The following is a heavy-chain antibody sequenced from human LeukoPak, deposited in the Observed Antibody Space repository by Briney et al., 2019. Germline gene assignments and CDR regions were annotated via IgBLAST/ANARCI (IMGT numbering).Heavy chain of an antibody. V-gene: IGHV1-46*01. CDR1: GYTFTNNF. J-gene: IGHJ4*02. D-gene: IGHD3-22*01. CDR3: ATTDSGYYSRLY. Sequence: GASVQVSCKASGYTFTNNFIHWVRQAPGQGLEWLGILNPSCGSTSYPQKFQGRVTMTRDTSTSTVYMELSSVRAEDAAVYYCATTDSGYYSRLYWGQGTLVTVSS. CDR2: LNPSCGST.